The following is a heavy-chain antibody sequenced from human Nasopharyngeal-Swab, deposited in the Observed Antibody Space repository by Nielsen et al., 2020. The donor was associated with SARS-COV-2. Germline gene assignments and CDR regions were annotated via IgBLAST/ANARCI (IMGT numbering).Heavy chain of an antibody. V-gene: IGHV4-31*02. D-gene: IGHD3-3*01. CDR1: GGSISSGGYY. CDR2: IYYSGST. J-gene: IGHJ4*02. Sequence: SCPVSGGSISSGGYYWSWIRQHPGKGLEWIGYIYYSGSTYYNPSLKSRVTISVDTSKNQFSLKLSSVTAADTAVYYCARAGTIFGVVIIHFDYWGQGTLVTVSS. CDR3: ARAGTIFGVVIIHFDY.